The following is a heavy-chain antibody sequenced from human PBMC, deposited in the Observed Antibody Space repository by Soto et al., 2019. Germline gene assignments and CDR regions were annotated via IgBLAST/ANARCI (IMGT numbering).Heavy chain of an antibody. CDR2: ISGYNGDI. D-gene: IGHD1-26*01. CDR1: GYTFNRHG. CDR3: ARVRIVGAREIDF. J-gene: IGHJ4*02. V-gene: IGHV1-18*04. Sequence: SSVKVSCKASGYTFNRHGITWVRQAPVQGLEWMGWISGYNGDINYEQKFQGRVTLSSDTLTSTVYLELKSLRFDDTAVYYCARVRIVGAREIDFWGQGTLVTLSS.